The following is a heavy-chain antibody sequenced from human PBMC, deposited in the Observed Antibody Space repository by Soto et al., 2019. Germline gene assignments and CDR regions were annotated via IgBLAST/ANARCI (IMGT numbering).Heavy chain of an antibody. Sequence: GGSLRLSCAASGFTFSSYGMHWVRQAPGKGLEWVAVIWYDGSNKYYADSVKGRFTISRDNSKNTLYLQMNSLRAEDTAVYYCARMAWCSSTSCYNDYWGQGTLVTVSS. CDR2: IWYDGSNK. CDR1: GFTFSSYG. J-gene: IGHJ4*02. V-gene: IGHV3-33*01. CDR3: ARMAWCSSTSCYNDY. D-gene: IGHD2-2*02.